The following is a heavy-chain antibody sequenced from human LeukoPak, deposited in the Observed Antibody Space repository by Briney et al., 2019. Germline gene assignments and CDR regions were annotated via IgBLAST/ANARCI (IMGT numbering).Heavy chain of an antibody. CDR2: INPSGGST. D-gene: IGHD1-26*01. CDR3: AREGVSGSYLGY. V-gene: IGHV1-46*01. Sequence: ASVTVSFKASGYTFTVYYMHWVRLAPGQGLEWMGVINPSGGSTRYAQKFQDRVTITRDMSTSTVYMELSSLRSEDTAVYYCAREGVSGSYLGYWGQGTLVTVSS. J-gene: IGHJ4*02. CDR1: GYTFTVYY.